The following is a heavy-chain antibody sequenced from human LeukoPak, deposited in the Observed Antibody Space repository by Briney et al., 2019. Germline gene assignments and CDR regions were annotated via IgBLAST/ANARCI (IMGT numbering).Heavy chain of an antibody. D-gene: IGHD3-10*01. CDR3: ARRVTMVRGVIIYFDY. Sequence: SETLSLTCTVSGGSIGSYYWSWIRQPPGKGLEWIGEINHSGSTNYNPSLKSRVTISVDTSRNQFSLKLSSVTAADTAVYYCARRVTMVRGVIIYFDYWGQGTLVTVSS. CDR2: INHSGST. J-gene: IGHJ4*02. CDR1: GGSIGSYY. V-gene: IGHV4-34*01.